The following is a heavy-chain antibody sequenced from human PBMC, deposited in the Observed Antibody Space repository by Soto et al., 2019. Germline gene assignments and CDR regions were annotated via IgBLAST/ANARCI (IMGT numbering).Heavy chain of an antibody. CDR1: GYTFISHS. CDR2: ISAYNGNT. J-gene: IGHJ6*02. CDR3: ASGAFCGGAPGCRDMDV. D-gene: IGHD2-21*01. Sequence: QIQLVQSGGEVKKPGASVKVSCKSSGYTFISHSITWVRQAPGHGLEWMGRISAYNGNTNYAQKLQGRVTMTTDTSTNTAYMELSNLRSDDTAVYYCASGAFCGGAPGCRDMDVWGQGTTVTVSS. V-gene: IGHV1-18*01.